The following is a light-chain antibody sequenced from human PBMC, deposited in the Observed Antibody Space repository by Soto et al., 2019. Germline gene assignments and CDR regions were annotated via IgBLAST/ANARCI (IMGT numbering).Light chain of an antibody. J-gene: IGLJ2*01. Sequence: QSALTQPASVSGSPGQSITISCTGTSSDVGAYNFVSWYQQHPGKAPKLMIYDVTNRPSGVSSRFSGSKSGNTASLAISGLQAEDEADYYWSSYTTSNTLVFGGGTKLTVL. V-gene: IGLV2-14*03. CDR1: SSDVGAYNF. CDR3: SSYTTSNTLV. CDR2: DVT.